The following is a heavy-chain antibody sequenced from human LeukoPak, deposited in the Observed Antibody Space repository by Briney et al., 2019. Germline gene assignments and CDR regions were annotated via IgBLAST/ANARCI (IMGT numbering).Heavy chain of an antibody. CDR3: AREGPGCDRSGYRTWRAFDI. V-gene: IGHV3-74*01. Sequence: PGGSLRLSCAASGFTFSSFWMHWVRQAPGKGLEWVSHIRSDGSTTNYADSVKGRFTISRDNARNTLHLQLNSLRAEDTAIYYCAREGPGCDRSGYRTWRAFDIWGQGTMVTVSS. CDR1: GFTFSSFW. CDR2: IRSDGSTT. J-gene: IGHJ3*02. D-gene: IGHD3-22*01.